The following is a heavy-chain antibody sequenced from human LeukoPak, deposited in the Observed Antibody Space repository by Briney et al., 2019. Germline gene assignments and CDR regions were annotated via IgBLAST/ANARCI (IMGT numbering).Heavy chain of an antibody. CDR1: GLIFAGAW. D-gene: IGHD5-12*01. CDR2: IKSKTHGGTT. Sequence: PGGSLRLSCVVSGLIFAGAWMTWVRQAPGKGLEWVGRIKSKTHGGTTECGEPVKGRFTISRDDTKNTPFLQMNSLETEDTAVYYCTTDLLFSGFSYWGQGTLVTVSS. CDR3: TTDLLFSGFSY. J-gene: IGHJ4*02. V-gene: IGHV3-15*01.